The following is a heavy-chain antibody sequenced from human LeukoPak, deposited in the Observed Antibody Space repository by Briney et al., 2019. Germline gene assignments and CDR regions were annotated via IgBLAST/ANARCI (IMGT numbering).Heavy chain of an antibody. CDR1: GFSFSAYG. D-gene: IGHD6-13*01. J-gene: IGHJ4*02. Sequence: GGSLRLSCAASGFSFSAYGVHWVRQAPGKGLEWVAVIWYDGSSKDYADSVKGRFTLSRDNSKNTLYLQMNSLTVEDTAVYYCARSQSSSLIDYWGQGALVTVSS. CDR3: ARSQSSSLIDY. V-gene: IGHV3-33*01. CDR2: IWYDGSSK.